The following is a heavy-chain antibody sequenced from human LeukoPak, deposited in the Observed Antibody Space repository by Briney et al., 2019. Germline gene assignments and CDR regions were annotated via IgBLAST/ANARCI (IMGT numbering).Heavy chain of an antibody. CDR3: VRVVRGPKDYYFDY. J-gene: IGHJ4*02. CDR1: GFTFSRYD. Sequence: GGSLRLSCAASGFTFSRYDMHWVRHATGKGLEWVSAIGTAGDTYYPGSVKGRFTISRENAKNSLYLQMNSLRAGDTAVYYCVRVVRGPKDYYFDYWGQGTLVTVSS. D-gene: IGHD3-10*01. CDR2: IGTAGDT. V-gene: IGHV3-13*01.